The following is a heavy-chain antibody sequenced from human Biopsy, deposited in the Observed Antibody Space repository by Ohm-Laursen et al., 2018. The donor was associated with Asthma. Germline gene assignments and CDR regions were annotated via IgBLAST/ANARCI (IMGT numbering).Heavy chain of an antibody. J-gene: IGHJ4*02. D-gene: IGHD3-16*01. CDR1: GGSISSGAYY. CDR2: IYYIGST. V-gene: IGHV4-30-4*01. Sequence: TLSLTCSVYGGSISSGAYYWSWVRQPPGKGLEWIGYIYYIGSTYYNPSLKSRVAISLDTSKNQFSLKLSSVTAADTAVYFCARRGGVRRYFDYWGQGTLVTVSS. CDR3: ARRGGVRRYFDY.